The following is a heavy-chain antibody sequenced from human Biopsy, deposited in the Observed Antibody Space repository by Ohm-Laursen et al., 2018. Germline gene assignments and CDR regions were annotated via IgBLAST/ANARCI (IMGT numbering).Heavy chain of an antibody. CDR2: NIPILGTG. J-gene: IGHJ1*01. CDR3: ATKLTGYFHH. Sequence: GSSVKVSCKAPGGTFSNCGVNWVRQAPGQGLEWLGGNIPILGTGNYAQKFQDRVTVAADTSTSTATMELRSLRSDDTAVYYCATKLTGYFHHWGQGTLVTVSS. V-gene: IGHV1-69*06. D-gene: IGHD3-9*01. CDR1: GGTFSNCG.